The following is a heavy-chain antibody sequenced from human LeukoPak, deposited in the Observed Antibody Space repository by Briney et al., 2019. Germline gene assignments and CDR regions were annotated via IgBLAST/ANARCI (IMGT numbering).Heavy chain of an antibody. V-gene: IGHV3-33*01. CDR3: ASLLQGDGMDV. D-gene: IGHD4-11*01. CDR2: IWYDGSNT. Sequence: GGSLRLSCAASGFIFSSYGMHWVRQAPGKGLEWVAAIWYDGSNTYYADSVKGRFTISTDNSKNTLYLQMNSLRAEDTAVYYCASLLQGDGMDVWGKGTTVTVSS. CDR1: GFIFSSYG. J-gene: IGHJ6*04.